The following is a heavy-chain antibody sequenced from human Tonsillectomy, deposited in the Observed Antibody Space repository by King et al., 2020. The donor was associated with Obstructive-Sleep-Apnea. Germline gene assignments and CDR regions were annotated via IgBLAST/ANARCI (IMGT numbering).Heavy chain of an antibody. CDR1: GFTFSNYG. J-gene: IGHJ4*02. Sequence: VQLVESGGGVVQPGRSLRLSCAASGFTFSNYGMHWVRQAPGKGLECVALIRYGGSNRYYVDSLKGRFTISRDNSKNTLYLQMNSLRAEDTAVYYCAKDQDGSSYLFDYWGQGTLVTVSS. D-gene: IGHD6-6*01. V-gene: IGHV3-30*02. CDR2: IRYGGSNR. CDR3: AKDQDGSSYLFDY.